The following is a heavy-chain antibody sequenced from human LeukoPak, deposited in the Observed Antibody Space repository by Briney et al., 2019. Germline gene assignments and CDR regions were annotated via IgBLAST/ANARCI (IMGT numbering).Heavy chain of an antibody. J-gene: IGHJ4*02. CDR2: IRYDGNIK. V-gene: IGHV3-30*02. CDR1: GFTFSSYG. Sequence: PGGSLRLSCAASGFTFSSYGMHWVRQAPGKGLEWVAFIRYDGNIKYYADSVKGRFTISRDNSKNTLYLQMNSLRAEDTAVYYCARSSSWYYFDYWGQGTLVTVSS. CDR3: ARSSSWYYFDY. D-gene: IGHD6-13*01.